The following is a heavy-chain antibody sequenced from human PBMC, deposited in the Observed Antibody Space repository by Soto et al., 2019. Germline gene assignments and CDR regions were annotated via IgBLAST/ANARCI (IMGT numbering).Heavy chain of an antibody. CDR1: GFTFSNYP. CDR2: VSAGGEPT. V-gene: IGHV3-23*01. J-gene: IGHJ4*02. CDR3: ARRV. Sequence: EVQVSESGGGWVQPGGSLTLSCAPPGFTFSNYPMNWVRQAPGKGLEWVSGVSAGGEPTYYADSVKGRFTIFRDNSKNSVSLRMNSLRVEDTAVYYCARRVWGQGTLVTVSS.